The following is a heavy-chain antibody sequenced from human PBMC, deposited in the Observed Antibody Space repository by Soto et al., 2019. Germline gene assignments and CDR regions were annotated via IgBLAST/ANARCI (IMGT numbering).Heavy chain of an antibody. V-gene: IGHV3-30-3*01. CDR1: GFTFSSYA. J-gene: IGHJ6*02. Sequence: QVQLVESGGGVVQPGRSLRLSCAASGFTFSSYAMHWVRQAPGKGLEWVAVISYDGSNKYYADSVKGRFTISRDNSKNTLYLQMNSLRAEDTAVYYCARMGIQLWTTPYYYYGMDVWGQGTTVTVSS. CDR3: ARMGIQLWTTPYYYYGMDV. CDR2: ISYDGSNK. D-gene: IGHD5-18*01.